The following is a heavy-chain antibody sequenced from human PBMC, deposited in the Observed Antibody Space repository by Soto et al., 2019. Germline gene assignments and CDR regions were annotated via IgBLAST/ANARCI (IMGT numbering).Heavy chain of an antibody. CDR3: AKAPGYCSSTSCPEYFQH. J-gene: IGHJ1*01. V-gene: IGHV3-23*01. D-gene: IGHD2-2*01. CDR2: ISGSGGST. Sequence: PGGSLRLSCAASGFTFSSYAMSWVRQAPGKGLEWVSAISGSGGSTYYADSVKGRFTISRDKSKNTLYLQMNSLRAEDTGVYYCAKAPGYCSSTSCPEYFQHWGQGTLVTVAS. CDR1: GFTFSSYA.